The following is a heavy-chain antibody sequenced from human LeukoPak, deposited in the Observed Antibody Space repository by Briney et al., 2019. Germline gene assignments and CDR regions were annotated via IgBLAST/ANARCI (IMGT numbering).Heavy chain of an antibody. Sequence: PGGSLRLSCAASGFTFSDYYMSWIRQAPGKGLEWVSYISSSSSYTNYADSVKGRFTISRDNAKNSLYLRMNSLRAEDTAVYYCARERKVVGIAVAGAFDYWGQGTLVTVSS. D-gene: IGHD6-19*01. V-gene: IGHV3-11*05. CDR1: GFTFSDYY. CDR2: ISSSSSYT. CDR3: ARERKVVGIAVAGAFDY. J-gene: IGHJ4*02.